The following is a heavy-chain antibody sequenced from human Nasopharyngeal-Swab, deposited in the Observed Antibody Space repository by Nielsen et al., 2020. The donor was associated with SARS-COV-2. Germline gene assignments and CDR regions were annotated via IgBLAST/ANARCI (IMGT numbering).Heavy chain of an antibody. V-gene: IGHV3-48*04. J-gene: IGHJ4*02. CDR1: GLTFSTYS. D-gene: IGHD2-2*01. Sequence: GESMKISCAASGLTFSTYSMNWVGQARGKGLEWVSYISSSGSTIYYADSVKGRFTISRDNAKNSLYLQMNSLRAEDTAVYYCARGVVPAAYDGVGFDYWGQGTLVTVSS. CDR2: ISSSGSTI. CDR3: ARGVVPAAYDGVGFDY.